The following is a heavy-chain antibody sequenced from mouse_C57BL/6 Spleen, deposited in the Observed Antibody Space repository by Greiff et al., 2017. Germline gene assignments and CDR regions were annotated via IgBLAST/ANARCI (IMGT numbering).Heavy chain of an antibody. CDR2: IDPSDSYT. Sequence: VQLQQSGAELVKPGASVKLSCKASGYTFTSYWMQWVKQRPGQGLEWIGEIDPSDSYTNYNQKFKGKAPLTVDTSSSTAYMQLSSLTSEDSAVYYCARGYYGSFDYWGQGTTLTVSS. CDR3: ARGYYGSFDY. J-gene: IGHJ2*01. D-gene: IGHD1-1*01. CDR1: GYTFTSYW. V-gene: IGHV1-50*01.